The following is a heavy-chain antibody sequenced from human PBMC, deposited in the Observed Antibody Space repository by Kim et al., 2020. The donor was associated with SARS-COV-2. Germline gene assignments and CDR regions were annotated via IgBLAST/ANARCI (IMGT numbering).Heavy chain of an antibody. V-gene: IGHV3-64*01. CDR3: ARGAYGSGRWPPDY. CDR1: GFTFSSYA. CDR2: ISSNGGST. D-gene: IGHD3-10*01. J-gene: IGHJ4*02. Sequence: GGSLRLSCAASGFTFSSYAMHWVRQAPGKGLEYVSAISSNGGSTYYANSVKGRFTISRDNSKNTLYLQMGSLRAEDMAVYYCARGAYGSGRWPPDYWGQGTLVTVSS.